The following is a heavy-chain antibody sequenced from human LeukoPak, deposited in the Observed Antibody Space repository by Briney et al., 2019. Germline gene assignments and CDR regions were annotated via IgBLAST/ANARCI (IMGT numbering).Heavy chain of an antibody. Sequence: PSETLSLTCAVYGGSFSGYYWSWIRQPPGKGLEWIGEINHSESTNYNPSLKSRVTISVDTSKNQFSLKLSSVTAADTAVYYCARGRGYYGSGMLYGMDVWGKGTTVTVSS. D-gene: IGHD3-10*01. J-gene: IGHJ6*04. V-gene: IGHV4-34*01. CDR2: INHSEST. CDR3: ARGRGYYGSGMLYGMDV. CDR1: GGSFSGYY.